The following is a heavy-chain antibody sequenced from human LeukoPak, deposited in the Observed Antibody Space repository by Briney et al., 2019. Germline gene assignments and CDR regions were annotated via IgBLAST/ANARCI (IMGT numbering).Heavy chain of an antibody. CDR2: IKQDGSAK. V-gene: IGHV3-7*01. Sequence: GGSLRLSCVASGFTFSNYWMSWVRQLPGKGLEWVANIKQDGSAKHYADSVKGRFTISRDNAKNSLFLQMNSLRAEDTAVYYCAKDRGWNSFDFWGQGTLVTVSS. CDR1: GFTFSNYW. J-gene: IGHJ4*02. D-gene: IGHD6-19*01. CDR3: AKDRGWNSFDF.